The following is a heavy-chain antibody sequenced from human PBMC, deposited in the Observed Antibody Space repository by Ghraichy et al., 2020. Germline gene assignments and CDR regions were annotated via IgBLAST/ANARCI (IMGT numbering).Heavy chain of an antibody. V-gene: IGHV3-53*01. CDR2: IYSGGST. D-gene: IGHD4/OR15-4a*01. CDR3: ARDHFGGPGNWFDP. CDR1: GFTVSSNY. J-gene: IGHJ5*02. Sequence: GGSLRLSCAASGFTVSSNYMSWVRQAPGKGLEWVSVIYSGGSTYYADSVKGRFTISRDNSKNTLYLQMNSLRAEDTAVYYCARDHFGGPGNWFDPWGQGTLVTVSS.